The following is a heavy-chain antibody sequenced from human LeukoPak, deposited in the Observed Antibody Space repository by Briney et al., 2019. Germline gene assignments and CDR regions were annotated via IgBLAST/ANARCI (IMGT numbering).Heavy chain of an antibody. J-gene: IGHJ4*02. CDR1: GFTFSRYG. CDR3: AKVVVAGTHYFDH. Sequence: GGSLRLSCAASGFTFSRYGMHWVRQAPGKGLEWVAVISTDGSQKFYTDSVQGRFTVSRDNAKNTLSLQTNGLRADDSAVYYCAKVVVAGTHYFDHWGQGTLVTVSP. V-gene: IGHV3-30*18. CDR2: ISTDGSQK. D-gene: IGHD6-19*01.